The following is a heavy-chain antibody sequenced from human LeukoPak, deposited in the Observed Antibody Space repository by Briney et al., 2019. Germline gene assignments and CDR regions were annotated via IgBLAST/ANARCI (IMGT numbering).Heavy chain of an antibody. D-gene: IGHD1-7*01. Sequence: SGGSLRLSCAASGFTFSSYSMNWVRQAPGKGLEWVSSISSSSSYIYYADSVKGRFTISRDNAKNSPYLQMNSLRAEDTAVYYCARGFRGTTPPPMDVWGKGTTVTVSS. V-gene: IGHV3-21*01. CDR1: GFTFSSYS. J-gene: IGHJ6*03. CDR2: ISSSSSYI. CDR3: ARGFRGTTPPPMDV.